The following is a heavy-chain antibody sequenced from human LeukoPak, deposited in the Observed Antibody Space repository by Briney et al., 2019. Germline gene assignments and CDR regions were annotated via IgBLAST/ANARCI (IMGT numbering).Heavy chain of an antibody. CDR2: LYSSGST. D-gene: IGHD3-22*01. CDR3: ARHRVSNYYXXAFDY. CDR1: GGSMSSYY. V-gene: IGHV4-59*08. J-gene: IGHJ4*02. Sequence: SETLSLTCTVSGGSMSSYYWSWIRQPPGKGLEWIGYLYSSGSTNYNPSLKSRVTISVDTSKNQFSLRLSSVTAADTAVYYCARHRVSNYYXXAFDYWGQGTLVTVSS.